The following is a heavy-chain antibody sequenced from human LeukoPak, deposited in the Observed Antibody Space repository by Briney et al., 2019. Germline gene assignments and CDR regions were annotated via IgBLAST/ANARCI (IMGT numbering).Heavy chain of an antibody. CDR1: GYTFTDYY. J-gene: IGHJ4*02. Sequence: ASVKVSCKASGYTFTDYYMHWVRQPPGQGLEWMGWINPNSGGTNYAQKFQGRVTMTRDTSISTAYMELSRLRSDDTAVYYCARERTLTSCYDYWGQATLVTVSS. CDR3: ARERTLTSCYDY. CDR2: INPNSGGT. D-gene: IGHD2-15*01. V-gene: IGHV1-2*02.